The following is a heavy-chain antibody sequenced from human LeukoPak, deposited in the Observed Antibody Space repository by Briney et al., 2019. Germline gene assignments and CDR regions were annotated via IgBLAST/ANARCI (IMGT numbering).Heavy chain of an antibody. CDR3: ARGLWFGDENPPYFDY. D-gene: IGHD3-10*01. V-gene: IGHV4-61*02. Sequence: PSETLSLTCTVSGGSISSSNYYWSWIRQPAGKGLEWIGRIYTSGTTNYNPSLKSRVTISIDTSKNQFSLKLSSVTAVDTAVYYCARGLWFGDENPPYFDYWGQGTLVTVSS. J-gene: IGHJ4*02. CDR1: GGSISSSNYY. CDR2: IYTSGTT.